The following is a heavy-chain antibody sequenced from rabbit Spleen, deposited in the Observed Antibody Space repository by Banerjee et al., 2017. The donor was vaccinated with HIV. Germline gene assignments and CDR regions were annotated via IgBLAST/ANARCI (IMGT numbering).Heavy chain of an antibody. CDR1: GVSFSDNSY. CDR3: ARGSAAMTMVIIGFYLTL. V-gene: IGHV1S40*01. J-gene: IGHJ4*01. Sequence: ESGGDLVKPGASLTLTCTASGVSFSDNSYMCWVRQAPGKGLEWIACIDSGSSGFTYFASWANGRFTISRTSSTTVTLEMTSLTAADTATYFCARGSAAMTMVIIGFYLTLWGPGTLVTVS. CDR2: IDSGSSGFT. D-gene: IGHD2-1*01.